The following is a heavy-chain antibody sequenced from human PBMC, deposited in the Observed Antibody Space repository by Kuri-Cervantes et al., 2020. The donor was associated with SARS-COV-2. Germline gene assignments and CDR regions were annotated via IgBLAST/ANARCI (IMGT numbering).Heavy chain of an antibody. CDR1: GFTFSDFY. J-gene: IGHJ4*02. CDR2: ISGSGNNI. CDR3: ARDRDNWNYPDY. Sequence: GESLKISCAVSGFTFSDFYMSWIRQAPGKGMEWIAYISGSGNNIFYSDSVMGRFTISRDNAENSLYLQMNSLRADDTAVYFCARDRDNWNYPDYWGQGTPVTVSS. V-gene: IGHV3-11*04. D-gene: IGHD1-7*01.